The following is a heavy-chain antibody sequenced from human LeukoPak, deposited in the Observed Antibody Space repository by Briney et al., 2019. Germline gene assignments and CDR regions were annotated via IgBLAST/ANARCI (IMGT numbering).Heavy chain of an antibody. Sequence: PGGSLRLSCVTSGFNFSDSRMTWVRQAPGKGLQWVANVNRDGTEKHFLDSVEGRFTISRDNAKKSLYLQMSSLGPQDTAVYFCVRGDWYFESWGQGTLVTVSS. D-gene: IGHD2-21*01. V-gene: IGHV3-7*04. CDR2: VNRDGTEK. CDR3: VRGDWYFES. J-gene: IGHJ4*02. CDR1: GFNFSDSR.